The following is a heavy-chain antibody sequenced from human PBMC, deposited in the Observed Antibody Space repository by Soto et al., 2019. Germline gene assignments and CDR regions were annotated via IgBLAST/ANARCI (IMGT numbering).Heavy chain of an antibody. CDR1: GFTFSNAW. CDR2: IKSKTDGGTT. D-gene: IGHD3-3*01. V-gene: IGHV3-15*01. Sequence: VQLVESGGGLVKPGGSLRLSCAASGFTFSNAWMSWVRQAPGKGLEWVGRIKSKTDGGTTDYAAPVKGRFTISRDDSKNTLYLQMNSLKTEDTAVYYCTTTYYDFWSGYPGFDYWGQGTLVTVSS. CDR3: TTTYYDFWSGYPGFDY. J-gene: IGHJ4*02.